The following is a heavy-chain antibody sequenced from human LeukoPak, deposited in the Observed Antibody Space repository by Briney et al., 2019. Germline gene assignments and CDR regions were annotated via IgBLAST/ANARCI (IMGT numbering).Heavy chain of an antibody. CDR2: ISGSGGST. D-gene: IGHD6-13*01. Sequence: PGGSLRLSCAASGFTFSSYAMSWVRQAPGKGLEWVSAISGSGGSTYYADSVKGRFTISRDNSKSTLYLQMNSLRAEDTAVYYCAKDIVRGSSSSLDYWGQGTLVTVSS. V-gene: IGHV3-23*01. J-gene: IGHJ4*02. CDR3: AKDIVRGSSSSLDY. CDR1: GFTFSSYA.